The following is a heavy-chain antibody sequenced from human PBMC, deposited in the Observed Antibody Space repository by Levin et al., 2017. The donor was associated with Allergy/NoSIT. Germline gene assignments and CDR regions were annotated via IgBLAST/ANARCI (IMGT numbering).Heavy chain of an antibody. CDR2: IYYSGST. CDR1: GGSISSSSYY. CDR3: ARSIRDYDAFDI. J-gene: IGHJ3*02. D-gene: IGHD3-16*01. V-gene: IGHV4-39*01. Sequence: KTSETLSLTCTVSGGSISSSSYYWGWIRQPPGKGLEWIGSIYYSGSTYYNPSLKSRVTISVDTSKNQFSLKLSSVTAADTAVYYCARSIRDYDAFDIWGQGTMVTVSS.